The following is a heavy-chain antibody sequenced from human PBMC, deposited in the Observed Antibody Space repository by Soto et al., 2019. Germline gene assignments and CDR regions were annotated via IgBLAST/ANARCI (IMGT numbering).Heavy chain of an antibody. D-gene: IGHD6-13*01. CDR3: ARGSSGYISSWYYFDY. Sequence: WGSLRLSCAASGFTFTDYALSWVRQAPGKGLEWVATISGIGGSTYLADSVKGRLSISRDNSKNTVSLLMNSLRAEDTAVYFCARGSSGYISSWYYFDYWGRGTLVTASS. V-gene: IGHV3-23*01. CDR1: GFTFTDYA. J-gene: IGHJ4*02. CDR2: ISGIGGST.